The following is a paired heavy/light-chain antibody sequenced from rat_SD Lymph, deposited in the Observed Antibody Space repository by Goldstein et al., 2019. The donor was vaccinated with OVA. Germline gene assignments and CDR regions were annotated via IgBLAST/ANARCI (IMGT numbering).Heavy chain of an antibody. CDR2: ISSTGGRT. CDR3: TRSGVYGGYGAH. V-gene: IGHV5-31*01. J-gene: IGHJ3*01. Sequence: EVQLAESGGGLVRPGRSLKLSCVASGFTFSNFWMTWIRQAPGKGLEWVASISSTGGRTYYPDSVKGRFTVSRDNAKNTLYLQMNSLRSEDTATYYCTRSGVYGGYGAHWGQGTLVTVSS. D-gene: IGHD1-11*01. CDR1: GFTFSNFW.
Light chain of an antibody. V-gene: IGKV6S11*01. CDR2: GAS. J-gene: IGKJ1*01. Sequence: NTVLTQSPTSMFISVGDRVTMNCKASQNVATNVDWYQQKPGQSPTLLIYGASNRYTGVPDRFTGSGSGTDFTLTISNMQAEDLAAYYCLQYNNNPPTFGGGTKLELK. CDR3: LQYNNNPPT. CDR1: QNVATN.